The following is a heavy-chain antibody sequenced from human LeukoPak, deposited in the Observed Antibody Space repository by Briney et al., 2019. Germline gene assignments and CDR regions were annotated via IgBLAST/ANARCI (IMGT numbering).Heavy chain of an antibody. CDR1: QFTLSDYY. J-gene: IGHJ3*02. D-gene: IGHD6-13*01. CDR2: ISSRGHTI. Sequence: PGGSLRLSCAASQFTLSDYYVSWLRQAPGRGLEWVSYISSRGHTIYYAASVKGRFTISRDDAKNEVYLQMTGLRAEDTALYYCATEVEYSTNGFDTWGQGTMVTVSS. CDR3: ATEVEYSTNGFDT. V-gene: IGHV3-11*04.